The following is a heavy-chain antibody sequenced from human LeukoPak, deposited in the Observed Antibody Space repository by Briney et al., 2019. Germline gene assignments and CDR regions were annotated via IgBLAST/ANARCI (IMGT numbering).Heavy chain of an antibody. CDR2: IYYSGST. Sequence: SETLSLTCTVSGGSITNYYWSWIRHPPGKGLEWIGYIYYSGSTNYNPSLKSRVTISVDTSKNQFSLKLSSVTAADTAVYYCARDGSSSSPYYYYYYGMDVWGQGTTVTVSS. J-gene: IGHJ6*02. D-gene: IGHD6-6*01. CDR3: ARDGSSSSPYYYYYYGMDV. V-gene: IGHV4-59*01. CDR1: GGSITNYY.